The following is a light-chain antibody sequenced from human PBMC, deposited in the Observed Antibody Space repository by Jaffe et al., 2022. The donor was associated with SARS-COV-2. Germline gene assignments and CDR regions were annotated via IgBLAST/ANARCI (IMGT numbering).Light chain of an antibody. Sequence: EIVLTQSPGTLSLSPGERATLSCRASQWVSSSYLAWYQQKPGQAPRLLIYGAFSRATDIPDRFSGSRSGTDFTLTITRLEPEDSAVYYCQQYGSFYTFGQGTKLEI. J-gene: IGKJ2*01. V-gene: IGKV3-20*01. CDR1: QWVSSSY. CDR2: GAF. CDR3: QQYGSFYT.